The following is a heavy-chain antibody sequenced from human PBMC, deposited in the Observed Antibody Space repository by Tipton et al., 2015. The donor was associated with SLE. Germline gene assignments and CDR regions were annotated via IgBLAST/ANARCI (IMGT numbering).Heavy chain of an antibody. Sequence: LRLSCTVSGGSISSYYWSWIRQPPGKGLEWIGYIYYSGSTYYNPSLKSRVTISVDTSKNQFSLKLRSVTAADTAVYYCARGGGLRPGNWFDPWGQGTLVTVSS. CDR1: GGSISSYY. CDR3: ARGGGLRPGNWFDP. CDR2: IYYSGST. D-gene: IGHD4-17*01. V-gene: IGHV4-59*04. J-gene: IGHJ5*02.